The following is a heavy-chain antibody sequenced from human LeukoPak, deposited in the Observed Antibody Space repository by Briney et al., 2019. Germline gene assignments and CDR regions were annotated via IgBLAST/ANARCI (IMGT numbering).Heavy chain of an antibody. Sequence: PGGSLRLSCSASGFTFTSYAMHWVRQAPGKGLEYVSAISSNGGSTYYADSVKGRFTISRDNSKNTLFLQMSSLRAEDTAVYYCVKSEGFRITNFGVADLWGQGTLVTVSS. V-gene: IGHV3-64D*06. J-gene: IGHJ5*02. CDR2: ISSNGGST. D-gene: IGHD3-3*01. CDR1: GFTFTSYA. CDR3: VKSEGFRITNFGVADL.